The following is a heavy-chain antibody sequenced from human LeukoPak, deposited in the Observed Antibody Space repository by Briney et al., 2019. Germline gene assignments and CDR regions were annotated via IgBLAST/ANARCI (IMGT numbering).Heavy chain of an antibody. CDR3: ARPSYYYGSGSSPFDY. D-gene: IGHD3-10*01. V-gene: IGHV5-51*01. CDR2: IYPGDSDT. Sequence: GESLKISCKGPGYSFTSYWIGWVRQMPGKGLEWVGIIYPGDSDTRYSPSFQGQVTISADKSISTAYLQWNSLKASDTAMYYCARPSYYYGSGSSPFDYWGQGTLVTVSS. J-gene: IGHJ4*02. CDR1: GYSFTSYW.